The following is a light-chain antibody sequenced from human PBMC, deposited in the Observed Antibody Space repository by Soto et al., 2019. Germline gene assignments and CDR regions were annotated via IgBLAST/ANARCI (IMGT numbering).Light chain of an antibody. J-gene: IGLJ1*01. Sequence: QSVLAQPRSVSGSPGQSVTISCTGTSSDVGGYNYVSWYQQHPGKAPKLMIYDVSKRPSGVPDRFSGSKSGNTASLTISGLQAEDEADYYCCSYAGSYTYVFGPGPKVTVL. CDR1: SSDVGGYNY. CDR2: DVS. CDR3: CSYAGSYTYV. V-gene: IGLV2-11*01.